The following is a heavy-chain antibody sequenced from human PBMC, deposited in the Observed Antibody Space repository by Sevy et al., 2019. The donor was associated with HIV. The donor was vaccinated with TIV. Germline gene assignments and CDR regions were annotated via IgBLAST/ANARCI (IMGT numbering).Heavy chain of an antibody. CDR2: ISSSSSTI. V-gene: IGHV3-48*02. Sequence: GGSLRLSCAASGFTFSSYSMNWVRQAPGKGLEWVSYISSSSSTIYYADSVKGRFTISRDNAKNSLYLQMNSLRDEDTAVYYCARDQKRGYSYCQDDAFDIWGQGTMVTVSS. J-gene: IGHJ3*02. CDR1: GFTFSSYS. CDR3: ARDQKRGYSYCQDDAFDI. D-gene: IGHD5-18*01.